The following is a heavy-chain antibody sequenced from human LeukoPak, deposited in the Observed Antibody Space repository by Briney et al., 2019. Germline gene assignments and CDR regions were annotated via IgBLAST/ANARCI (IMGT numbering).Heavy chain of an antibody. CDR3: ARRYCSGGSCYSSFDP. J-gene: IGHJ5*02. CDR2: IYPGDSDT. V-gene: IGHV5-51*01. Sequence: GESLKISCKGSGYSFTSYWIGWVRQMPGKGLEWMGIIYPGDSDTRYSPSFQGQVTISADKSISTAYLHWSSLKASDTAMYYCARRYCSGGSCYSSFDPWGQGTLVTVSS. D-gene: IGHD2-15*01. CDR1: GYSFTSYW.